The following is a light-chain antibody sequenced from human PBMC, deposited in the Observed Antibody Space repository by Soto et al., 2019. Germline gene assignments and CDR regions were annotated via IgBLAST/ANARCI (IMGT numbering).Light chain of an antibody. J-gene: IGKJ2*01. CDR1: QSLSSNY. CDR2: GAS. V-gene: IGKV3-20*01. CDR3: QQYGSSSYT. Sequence: DIVLTQSPGTLSLSPGERATLSCRASQSLSSNYLAWYQQKPGQAPRLLIYGASTRAAGIPDRFSGSGSGTDFTLTISRLEPEDFAVYYCQQYGSSSYTFGQGTRLEIK.